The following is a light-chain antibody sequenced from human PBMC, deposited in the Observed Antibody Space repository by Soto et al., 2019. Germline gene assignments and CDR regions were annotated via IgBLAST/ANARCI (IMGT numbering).Light chain of an antibody. CDR3: AAWDDSVNGWV. V-gene: IGLV1-44*01. Sequence: QAVVTQPPSASGTPGQRVTISCSGSSSNIGSNTVNWYHQLPGTAPKLLIYSHNQRPSGVPDRFSGSKSGTSASLAISGLQSEDEADYYCAAWDDSVNGWVFGGGTKVTVL. CDR1: SSNIGSNT. J-gene: IGLJ3*02. CDR2: SHN.